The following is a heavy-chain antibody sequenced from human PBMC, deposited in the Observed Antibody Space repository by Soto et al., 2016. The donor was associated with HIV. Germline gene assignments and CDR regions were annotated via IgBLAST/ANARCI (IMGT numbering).Heavy chain of an antibody. CDR1: GYTFTNYY. CDR2: INPNGGDA. J-gene: IGHJ5*02. Sequence: QVQLLQSGAEVKKPGASVKVSCKASGYTFTNYYMHWVRQAPGQGPEWMGWINPNGGDAKYAEKFLGRVIMTRDTSISTAYMELNRLRSDDTAVYYCARGPLQLDRRGWFDPWGQGALVTVSS. V-gene: IGHV1-2*02. CDR3: ARGPLQLDRRGWFDP. D-gene: IGHD1-1*01.